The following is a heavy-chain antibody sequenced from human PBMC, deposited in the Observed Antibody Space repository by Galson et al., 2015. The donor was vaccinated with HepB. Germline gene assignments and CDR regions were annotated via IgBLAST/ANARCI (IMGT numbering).Heavy chain of an antibody. CDR1: GYSFTSYW. CDR3: ATTRTLEYSGYVYFDY. D-gene: IGHD5-12*01. J-gene: IGHJ4*02. V-gene: IGHV5-51*03. Sequence: QSGAEVKKPGESLKISCKGSGYSFTSYWIGWVRQMPGKGLEWMGIIYPGDSDTRYSPSFQGQVTISADKSISTAYLQWSSLKASDTAMYYCATTRTLEYSGYVYFDYWGQGTLVTVSS. CDR2: IYPGDSDT.